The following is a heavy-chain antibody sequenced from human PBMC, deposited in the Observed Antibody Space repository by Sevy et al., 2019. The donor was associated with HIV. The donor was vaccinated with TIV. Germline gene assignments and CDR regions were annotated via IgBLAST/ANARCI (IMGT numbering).Heavy chain of an antibody. CDR1: GFTFSSYA. CDR2: ISYDGSNK. D-gene: IGHD3-22*01. CDR3: ARDRGSGYPQYDAFDI. V-gene: IGHV3-30-3*01. Sequence: GGSLRLSCAASGFTFSSYAMHWVRQAPGKGLEWVAVISYDGSNKYYADSVKGRFTISRDNSKNTLYLQMNSLRAEDTAVYYSARDRGSGYPQYDAFDIWGQGTMVTVSS. J-gene: IGHJ3*02.